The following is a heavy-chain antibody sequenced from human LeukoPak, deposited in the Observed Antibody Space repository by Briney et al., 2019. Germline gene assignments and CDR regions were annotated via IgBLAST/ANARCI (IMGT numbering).Heavy chain of an antibody. Sequence: QPGGSLILSCAAAGITFSNYWMHWVRQAPGKGLVWVSRIKSDGRTNYADSVKGRFTISRDNAKNTVSLQMNSLRAEDTGVYYCARAPSEIGGYYPEYFRHWGQGTLVTVSS. CDR1: GITFSNYW. J-gene: IGHJ1*01. CDR3: ARAPSEIGGYYPEYFRH. D-gene: IGHD3-22*01. CDR2: IKSDGRT. V-gene: IGHV3-74*01.